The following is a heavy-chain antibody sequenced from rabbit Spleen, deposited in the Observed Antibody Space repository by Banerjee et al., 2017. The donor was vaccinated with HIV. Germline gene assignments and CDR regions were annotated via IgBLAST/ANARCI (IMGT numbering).Heavy chain of an antibody. CDR3: ARDGYYTYQGVACPYGRVKL. J-gene: IGHJ4*01. Sequence: QLEESAGGLVQPGGSLKLSCKASGFTLSSYYMNWVRQAPGKGLEWIGYIDPVFGITYYASWVNGRFTISSHNAQNTLYLQLTSLTAADTATYFCARDGYYTYQGVACPYGRVKLWGPGTLVTVS. CDR2: IDPVFGIT. D-gene: IGHD6-1*01. V-gene: IGHV1S7*01. CDR1: GFTLSSYY.